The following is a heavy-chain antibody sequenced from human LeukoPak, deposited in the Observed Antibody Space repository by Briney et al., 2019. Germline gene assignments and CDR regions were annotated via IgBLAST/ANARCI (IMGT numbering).Heavy chain of an antibody. J-gene: IGHJ4*02. V-gene: IGHV3-21*01. Sequence: GGSLRLSCAASGFTFGSYSMNWVRQAPGKGLEWVSSISSSSSYIYYADSVKGRFTISRDNAKNSLYLQMNSLRAEDTAVYYCARERDRGRTSPYFDSWGQGTLVPVSS. CDR3: ARERDRGRTSPYFDS. CDR1: GFTFGSYS. D-gene: IGHD3-16*01. CDR2: ISSSSSYI.